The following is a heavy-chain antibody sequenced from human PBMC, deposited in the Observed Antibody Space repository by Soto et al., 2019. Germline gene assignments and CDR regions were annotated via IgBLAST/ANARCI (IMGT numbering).Heavy chain of an antibody. J-gene: IGHJ6*03. V-gene: IGHV2-5*02. D-gene: IGHD5-18*01. Sequence: GSGPTLVNPTQTLTLTCTFSGFSLSTSGVGVGWIRQPPGKALEWLALIYWDDDKRYSPSLKSRLTITKDTSKNQVVLTMTNMDPVDTATYYCAHLFSYGSSYYYYYMDVWGKGTTVTVSS. CDR1: GFSLSTSGVG. CDR2: IYWDDDK. CDR3: AHLFSYGSSYYYYYMDV.